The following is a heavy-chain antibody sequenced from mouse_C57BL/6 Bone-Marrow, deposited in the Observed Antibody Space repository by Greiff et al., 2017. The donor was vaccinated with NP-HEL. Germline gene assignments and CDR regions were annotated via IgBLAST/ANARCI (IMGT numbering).Heavy chain of an antibody. CDR3: AREISSGSFAY. CDR2: IDPSDSYT. CDR1: GYTFTSYW. J-gene: IGHJ3*01. Sequence: VQLQQPGAELVMPGASVKLSCKASGYTFTSYWMHWVKQRPGQGLEWIAEIDPSDSYTNYNQKFKGKSTLTVDKSSSTAYMQLSSLTSEDSAVYYCAREISSGSFAYWGQGTLVTVSA. V-gene: IGHV1-69*01. D-gene: IGHD3-2*02.